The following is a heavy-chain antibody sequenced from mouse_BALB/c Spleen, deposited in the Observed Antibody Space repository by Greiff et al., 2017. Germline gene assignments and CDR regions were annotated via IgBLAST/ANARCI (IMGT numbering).Heavy chain of an antibody. CDR2: IWTGGGT. Sequence: QVQLQQSGPGLVAPSQSLSITCTVSGFSLTSYDISWIRQPPGKGLEWLGVIWTGGGTNYNSAFMSRLSISKDNSKSQVFLKMNSLQTDDTAIYYCVRSDSSGYVDYYAMDYWGQGTSVTVSS. J-gene: IGHJ4*01. V-gene: IGHV2-9-2*01. CDR3: VRSDSSGYVDYYAMDY. D-gene: IGHD3-2*01. CDR1: GFSLTSYD.